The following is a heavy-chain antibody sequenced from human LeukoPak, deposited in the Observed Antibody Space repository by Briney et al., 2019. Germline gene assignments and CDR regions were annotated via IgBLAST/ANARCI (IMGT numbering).Heavy chain of an antibody. CDR3: ARDDLAYCGGDCYPYFDP. V-gene: IGHV3-53*01. Sequence: GGSLRLSCAASGFTVSSNYMSWVRQAPGKGLEWVSVIYSGGSTYYADSVKGRFTISRDNSKNTLYLQMNSLRAEDTAVYYCARDDLAYCGGDCYPYFDPWGQGTLVTVSS. CDR1: GFTVSSNY. J-gene: IGHJ5*02. CDR2: IYSGGST. D-gene: IGHD2-21*02.